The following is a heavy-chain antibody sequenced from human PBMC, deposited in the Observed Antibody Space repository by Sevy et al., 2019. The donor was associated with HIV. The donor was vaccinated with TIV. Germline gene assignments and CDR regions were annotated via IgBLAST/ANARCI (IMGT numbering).Heavy chain of an antibody. J-gene: IGHJ4*02. CDR2: IGTAAGVT. D-gene: IGHD2-21*01. CDR3: ARCPGHYSIDY. Sequence: GSLRLSCAASGFTFNTYSLIWVRQNPGKGLEWLSFIGTAAGVTYYADSVKGRFTISRDNAKNSLYLQMNSLRDEDTAVYYCARCPGHYSIDYWGQGTLVTVSS. V-gene: IGHV3-48*02. CDR1: GFTFNTYS.